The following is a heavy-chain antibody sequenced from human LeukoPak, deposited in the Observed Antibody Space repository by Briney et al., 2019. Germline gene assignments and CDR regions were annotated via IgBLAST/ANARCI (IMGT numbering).Heavy chain of an antibody. J-gene: IGHJ4*02. D-gene: IGHD3-10*01. CDR2: INPESDVT. CDR3: ARVLDGSGSLFDY. V-gene: IGHV1-2*02. CDR1: GYIFTGYY. Sequence: ASVKVSCKASGYIFTGYYMHWVRQAPGQGLEWMGWINPESDVTKYAQKFQGRVTMTRDTSTSTVYMELSSLRSEDTAVYYCARVLDGSGSLFDYWGQGTLVTVSS.